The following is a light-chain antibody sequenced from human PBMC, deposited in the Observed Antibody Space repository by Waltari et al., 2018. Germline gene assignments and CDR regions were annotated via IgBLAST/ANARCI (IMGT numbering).Light chain of an antibody. Sequence: QSALTQPRSVSGSPGPSVTISCTGTSNDVGAYNYVAWHQQHPGKAPKLMLYDVSQRPSGFPDRFSASKSGNTASLTISGLQAEDEADYYCCSYTGTYTHWVFGGGTKLTVL. V-gene: IGLV2-11*01. CDR1: SNDVGAYNY. CDR2: DVS. J-gene: IGLJ3*02. CDR3: CSYTGTYTHWV.